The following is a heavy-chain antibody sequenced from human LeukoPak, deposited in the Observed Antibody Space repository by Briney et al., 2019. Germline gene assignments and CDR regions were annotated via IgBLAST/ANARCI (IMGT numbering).Heavy chain of an antibody. Sequence: GQSLKISCKGSGYSFTTYWIAWVRQMPGRGLEWMGIISPDDSDIRYSPSFQGHVTISADKSISTAYLQWSSLQASDTAMYYCARHEGSGSYYSYWGQGTLVTVSS. CDR3: ARHEGSGSYYSY. V-gene: IGHV5-51*01. J-gene: IGHJ4*02. D-gene: IGHD1-26*01. CDR1: GYSFTTYW. CDR2: ISPDDSDI.